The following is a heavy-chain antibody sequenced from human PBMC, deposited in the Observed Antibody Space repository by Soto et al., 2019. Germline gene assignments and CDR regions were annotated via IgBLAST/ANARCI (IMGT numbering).Heavy chain of an antibody. V-gene: IGHV3-30*18. CDR2: ISYDGSNK. CDR1: GFTFSSYG. CDR3: AKEAGVATTSGVIDDGYFDY. Sequence: GGSLRLSCAASGFTFSSYGMHWVRQAPGKGLEWVAVISYDGSNKYYADSVKGRFTISRENSKNTLYLQMNSLRAEDTAVYYCAKEAGVATTSGVIDDGYFDYWGQGTLVTVSS. D-gene: IGHD5-12*01. J-gene: IGHJ4*02.